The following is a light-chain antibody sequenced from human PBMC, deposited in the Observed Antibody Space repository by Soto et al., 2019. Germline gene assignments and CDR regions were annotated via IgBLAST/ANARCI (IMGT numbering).Light chain of an antibody. J-gene: IGLJ2*01. CDR3: QAWDNSTVV. CDR2: EDN. CDR1: KLGHKY. Sequence: SYELTLPPSVSVSPGQTASITCSGNKLGHKYACWYQQQPGQSPILLIYEDNKRPSGIPERFSGSNSGNTATLTISGTQAMDEADYFCQAWDNSTVVFGGGTKVTVL. V-gene: IGLV3-1*01.